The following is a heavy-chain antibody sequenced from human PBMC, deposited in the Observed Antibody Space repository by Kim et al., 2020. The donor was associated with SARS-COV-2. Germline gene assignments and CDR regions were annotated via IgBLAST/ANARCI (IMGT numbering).Heavy chain of an antibody. CDR2: IWPGNSET. D-gene: IGHD3-22*01. CDR1: GYTFVSHW. J-gene: IGHJ4*02. V-gene: IGHV5-51*01. CDR3: ARHESTYYDSTGNYAFFPIDH. Sequence: GESLKISCKVSGYTFVSHWIAWVRQVPGQGLEWMGIIWPGNSETRYSPSFHGQVSISADKSIDTAYLHWSSLKASDTATYYCARHESTYYDSTGNYAFFPIDHWGQGTLLTVSS.